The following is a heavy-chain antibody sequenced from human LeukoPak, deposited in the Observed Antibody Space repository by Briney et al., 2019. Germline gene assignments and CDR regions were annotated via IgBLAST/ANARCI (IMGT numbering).Heavy chain of an antibody. J-gene: IGHJ4*02. V-gene: IGHV1-46*01. Sequence: ASVKVSCKASGYTFTSHHMNWVRQAPGQGLEWMGIINPRGGSTSYAQKFQGRVTMTRDTSTSTVYMELSSLRSEDTAVYYCARDLGSEAVNFDYWGQGTLVTVSS. CDR1: GYTFTSHH. D-gene: IGHD3-10*01. CDR2: INPRGGST. CDR3: ARDLGSEAVNFDY.